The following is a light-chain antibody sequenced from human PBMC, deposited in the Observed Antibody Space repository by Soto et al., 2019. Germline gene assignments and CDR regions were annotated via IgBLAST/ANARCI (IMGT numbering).Light chain of an antibody. CDR3: QQYNSYPWT. Sequence: DIQMTQSPSTLSASVGDRVTITCRASKSISSWLAWYQQKPGKAPKLLIYKASSLESGVPSRFSGSGSETEFTLTISSLQPDDFATYYCQQYNSYPWTFGQGTKVEIK. CDR1: KSISSW. J-gene: IGKJ1*01. V-gene: IGKV1-5*03. CDR2: KAS.